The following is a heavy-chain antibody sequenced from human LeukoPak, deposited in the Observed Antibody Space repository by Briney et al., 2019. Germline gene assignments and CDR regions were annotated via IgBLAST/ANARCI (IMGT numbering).Heavy chain of an antibody. Sequence: PSETLSLTCTVSGGSISSGGYYWSWIRQPPGKGLEWIGEINHSGSTNYNPSLKSRVTISVDTSKNQFSLKLSSVTAADTAVYYCARARRFELELPYYFDYWGQGTLVTVSS. CDR2: INHSGST. D-gene: IGHD1-7*01. CDR1: GGSISSGGYY. CDR3: ARARRFELELPYYFDY. J-gene: IGHJ4*02. V-gene: IGHV4-39*07.